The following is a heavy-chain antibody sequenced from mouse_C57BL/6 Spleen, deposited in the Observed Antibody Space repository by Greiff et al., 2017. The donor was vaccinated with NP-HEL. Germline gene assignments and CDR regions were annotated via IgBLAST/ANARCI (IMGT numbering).Heavy chain of an antibody. Sequence: QVQLQQSGAELARPGASVKLSCKASGYTFTSYGISWVKQRTGQGLEWIGEIYPRSGNTYYNEKFKGKATLTADKSSSTAYMELRSLTSEDSAVYFCARDDYDVYYYAMDYWGQGTSVTVSS. CDR3: ARDDYDVYYYAMDY. CDR1: GYTFTSYG. V-gene: IGHV1-81*01. D-gene: IGHD2-4*01. J-gene: IGHJ4*01. CDR2: IYPRSGNT.